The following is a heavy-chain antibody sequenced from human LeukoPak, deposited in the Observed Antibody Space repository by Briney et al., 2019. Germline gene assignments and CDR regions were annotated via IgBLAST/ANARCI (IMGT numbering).Heavy chain of an antibody. CDR2: TYYRSTWYN. J-gene: IGHJ5*02. CDR1: GDSVSNNIAT. CDR3: ARRLTQYDCFDP. Sequence: SQTLSLTCAISGDSVSNNIATWNWIRQSPSRGLEWLGRTYYRSTWYNDYAVSVRGRITVNPDTSKNQFSLHLNSVTPEDTAVYYCARRLTQYDCFDPWGQGILVTVSS. V-gene: IGHV6-1*01. D-gene: IGHD2-2*01.